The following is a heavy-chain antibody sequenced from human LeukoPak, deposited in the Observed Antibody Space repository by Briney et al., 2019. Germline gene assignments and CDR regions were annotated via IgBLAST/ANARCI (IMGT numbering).Heavy chain of an antibody. CDR3: AKASRLLHGSGSYPGYFDY. J-gene: IGHJ4*02. Sequence: GGSLRLSCAASGFTFSSYDMSWVRQAPGKGLEWVSSISSSGGSTYYADSVKGRFTISRDNSKNTLYLQMNSLRAEDTAVYYCAKASRLLHGSGSYPGYFDYWGQGTLVTVSS. V-gene: IGHV3-23*01. CDR1: GFTFSSYD. D-gene: IGHD3-10*01. CDR2: ISSSGGST.